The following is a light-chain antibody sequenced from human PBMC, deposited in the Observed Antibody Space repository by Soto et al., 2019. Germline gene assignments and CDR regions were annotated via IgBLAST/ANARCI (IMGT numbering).Light chain of an antibody. CDR2: DVN. Sequence: QSVLTQPASVSGSPGQSITMSCTGTSSDVGGYNHVSWYQQSPGKAPKVMIYDVNNRPSGVSNRFSGSKSGNTASLTISGLQAEDEADYYCSSYTTISNGYVFGPGTKLTVL. CDR1: SSDVGGYNH. V-gene: IGLV2-14*03. J-gene: IGLJ1*01. CDR3: SSYTTISNGYV.